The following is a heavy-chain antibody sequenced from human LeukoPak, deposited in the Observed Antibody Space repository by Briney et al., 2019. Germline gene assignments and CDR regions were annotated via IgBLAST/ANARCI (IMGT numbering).Heavy chain of an antibody. CDR2: IYPGDSDT. J-gene: IGHJ3*02. CDR3: ARQDPFTYYYDSSGRNDAFDI. V-gene: IGHV5-51*01. D-gene: IGHD3-22*01. CDR1: GYSFTSYW. Sequence: GESLKISCKGSGYSFTSYWMGRVRQMPGKGLEWMGIIYPGDSDTRYSPSFQGQVTISADKSISTAYLQWSSLKASDTAMYYCARQDPFTYYYDSSGRNDAFDIWGQGTMVTVSS.